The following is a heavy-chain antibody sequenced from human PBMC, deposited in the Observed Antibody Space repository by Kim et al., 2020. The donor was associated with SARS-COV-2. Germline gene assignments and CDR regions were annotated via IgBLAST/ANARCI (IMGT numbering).Heavy chain of an antibody. V-gene: IGHV4-34*01. CDR1: GGSFSGYY. D-gene: IGHD5-18*01. J-gene: IGHJ4*02. CDR3: ARGTGIQLWLRFDY. Sequence: SETLSLTCAVYGGSFSGYYWSWIRQPPGKGLEWIGEINHSGSTNYNPSLKSRVTISVDTSKNQFSLKLSSVTAADTAVYYCARGTGIQLWLRFDYWGQGTLVTVSS. CDR2: INHSGST.